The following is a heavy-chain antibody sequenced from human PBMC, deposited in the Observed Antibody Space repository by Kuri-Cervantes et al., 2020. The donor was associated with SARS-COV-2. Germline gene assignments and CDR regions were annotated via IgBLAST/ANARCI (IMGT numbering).Heavy chain of an antibody. CDR3: TTLIDY. CDR2: VRGKANNCAT. Sequence: GESLKISCEVSGFLFSDSAIHWVRQASGKGLEWVGRVRGKANNCATAYAVSVKGRFTISRDDSKNMAYLQMNSLKTEDTAVYYCTTLIDYWGQGALVTVSS. CDR1: GFLFSDSA. V-gene: IGHV3-73*01. J-gene: IGHJ4*02.